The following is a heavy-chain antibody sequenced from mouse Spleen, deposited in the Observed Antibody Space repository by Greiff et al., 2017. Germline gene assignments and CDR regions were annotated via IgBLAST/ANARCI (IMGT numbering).Heavy chain of an antibody. Sequence: DVKLVESGGGLVKPGGSLKLSCAASGFTFSSYTMSWVRQTPEKRLEWVATISGGGGNTYYPDSVKGRFTISRDNAKNTLYLQMSSLRSEDTALYYCARLGIYGNLDYWGQGTTLTVSS. V-gene: IGHV5-9*01. CDR2: ISGGGGNT. CDR1: GFTFSSYT. J-gene: IGHJ2*01. D-gene: IGHD2-1*01. CDR3: ARLGIYGNLDY.